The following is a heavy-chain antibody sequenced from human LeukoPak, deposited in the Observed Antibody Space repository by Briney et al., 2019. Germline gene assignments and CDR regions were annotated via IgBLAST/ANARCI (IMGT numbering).Heavy chain of an antibody. V-gene: IGHV1-24*01. Sequence: ASVKVSCKVSGYTLTELSMHWVRQAPGKGLEWTGGFDPEDGETIYAQKFQGRVTMTEDTSTDTAYMELSSLRSEDTAVYYCATGVSFGGNDAFDIWGQGTMVTVSS. D-gene: IGHD3-16*01. CDR2: FDPEDGET. J-gene: IGHJ3*02. CDR3: ATGVSFGGNDAFDI. CDR1: GYTLTELS.